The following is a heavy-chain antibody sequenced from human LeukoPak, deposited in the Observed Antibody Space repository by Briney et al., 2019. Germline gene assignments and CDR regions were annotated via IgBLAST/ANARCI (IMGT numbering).Heavy chain of an antibody. D-gene: IGHD3-16*01. CDR2: IKQDGSEK. J-gene: IGHJ3*02. V-gene: IGHV3-7*04. CDR1: EFTFSSYW. Sequence: SGGSLRLSCAASEFTFSSYWMSWVRQAPGKGLEWVANIKQDGSEKYYVDSVKGRFTISRDNAKNSLYLQMNSLRAEDTAVYYCTRGGAASDAFDIWGQGTMVTVSS. CDR3: TRGGAASDAFDI.